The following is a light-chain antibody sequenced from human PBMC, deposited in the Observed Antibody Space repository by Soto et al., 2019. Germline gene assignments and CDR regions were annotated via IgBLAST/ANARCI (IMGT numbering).Light chain of an antibody. J-gene: IGKJ1*01. CDR1: QSVSSNS. Sequence: EVVLTQSPGTLSLSPGERATLSCRTSQSVSSNSFAWYQQKLGQAPRLLIYGASSRATGIPDRFSGSGSGTDFTLTIRRLDPEDFAVYYCQHYDGSLWTFGQGTRVEVK. CDR3: QHYDGSLWT. V-gene: IGKV3-20*01. CDR2: GAS.